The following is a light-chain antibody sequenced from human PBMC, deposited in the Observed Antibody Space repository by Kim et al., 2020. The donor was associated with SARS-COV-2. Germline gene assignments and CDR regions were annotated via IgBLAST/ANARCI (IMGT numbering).Light chain of an antibody. CDR2: QDS. CDR1: KVGDKY. J-gene: IGLJ1*01. V-gene: IGLV3-1*01. CDR3: QAWDSSTEV. Sequence: SVSPGKTASITCSGDKVGDKYACWYQQKPGQSPVLVIYQDSKRPSGIPERFSGSNSGNTATLTIGGTQAMDEADYYCQAWDSSTEVFGTGTKVTVL.